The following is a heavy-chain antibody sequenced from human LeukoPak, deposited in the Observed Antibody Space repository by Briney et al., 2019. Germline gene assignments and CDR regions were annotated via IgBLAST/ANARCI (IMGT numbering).Heavy chain of an antibody. Sequence: ASVKVSCKASGYTFTGYYMHWVRQAPGQGLEWMGWINPNSGGTNYVQKFQGRVTMTRDTSISTAYMELSRLRSDDTAVYYCARDADDSREKSWFDPWGQGTLVTVSS. CDR2: INPNSGGT. D-gene: IGHD3-22*01. J-gene: IGHJ5*02. CDR3: ARDADDSREKSWFDP. CDR1: GYTFTGYY. V-gene: IGHV1-2*02.